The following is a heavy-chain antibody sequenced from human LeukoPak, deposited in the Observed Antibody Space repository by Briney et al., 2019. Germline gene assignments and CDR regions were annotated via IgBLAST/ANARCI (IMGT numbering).Heavy chain of an antibody. CDR3: ARSPSSSWSAYFDY. V-gene: IGHV4-38-2*02. J-gene: IGHJ4*02. Sequence: SETLSLTCTVSHYSISSGYYWGWIRQSPGKGLEWIGSMYHSGSTNYNPSLKSRVTISVDTSKNQFSLKLSSVTAADTAVYYCARSPSSSWSAYFDYWGQGTLVTVSS. CDR1: HYSISSGYY. CDR2: MYHSGST. D-gene: IGHD6-13*01.